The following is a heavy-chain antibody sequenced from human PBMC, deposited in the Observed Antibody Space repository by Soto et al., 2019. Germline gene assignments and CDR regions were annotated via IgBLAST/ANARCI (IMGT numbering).Heavy chain of an antibody. CDR1: GGPITNY. J-gene: IGHJ4*02. CDR3: ARGKGDY. Sequence: SETLSLTCTVSGGPITNYWSWIRQHPGKGLEWIGYIYDSGSTNYNPSLKSRVTISVDTSKNQFSLKLSSVTAADTAVYYCARGKGDYWGQGTLVTVSS. V-gene: IGHV4-59*01. CDR2: IYDSGST.